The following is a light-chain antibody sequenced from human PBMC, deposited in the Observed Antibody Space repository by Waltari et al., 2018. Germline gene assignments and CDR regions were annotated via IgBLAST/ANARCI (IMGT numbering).Light chain of an antibody. J-gene: IGLJ2*01. CDR1: TGPVPSGHF. V-gene: IGLV7-46*01. Sequence: QAVVTQEPSLTVSPGGPVTLSCGSRTGPVPSGHFPYWFQQKPGHAPRTLIYDTDNKFSWTPARFSGSLLGGKAALTLSDAQPDDDADYYCLLSYNRAVIFGGGTKLTVL. CDR2: DTD. CDR3: LLSYNRAVI.